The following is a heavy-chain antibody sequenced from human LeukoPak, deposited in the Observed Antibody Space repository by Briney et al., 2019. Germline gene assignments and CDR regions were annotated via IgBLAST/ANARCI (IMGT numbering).Heavy chain of an antibody. CDR1: GGSISSSSYY. J-gene: IGHJ6*02. Sequence: SETLSLTCTVSGGSISSSSYYWGWIRQPPGKGLEWIGSIYYSGSTYYNPSLKSRVTISVDTSKNQFSLKLSSVTAADTAVYYCAREASYFVYCSGGSCYSAGGYGMDVWGQGTTVTVSS. CDR2: IYYSGST. V-gene: IGHV4-39*07. D-gene: IGHD2-15*01. CDR3: AREASYFVYCSGGSCYSAGGYGMDV.